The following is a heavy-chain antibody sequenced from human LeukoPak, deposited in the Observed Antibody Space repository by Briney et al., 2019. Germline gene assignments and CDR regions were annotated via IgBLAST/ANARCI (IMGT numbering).Heavy chain of an antibody. Sequence: GGSLLLSCAASGFTFSSYAMCCVRPPAGKGLEWVSAISGSGGSTYYAATGKGRLTISRYNSKYTLYLQMNSLRAEDAAVYYCAKPKRGTNFDYWGQGTLVTVSS. D-gene: IGHD1-14*01. J-gene: IGHJ4*02. CDR2: ISGSGGST. CDR3: AKPKRGTNFDY. CDR1: GFTFSSYA. V-gene: IGHV3-23*01.